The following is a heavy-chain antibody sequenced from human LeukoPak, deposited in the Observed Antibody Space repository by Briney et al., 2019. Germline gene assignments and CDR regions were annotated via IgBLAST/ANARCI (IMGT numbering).Heavy chain of an antibody. J-gene: IGHJ4*02. CDR2: IKQEGWEK. V-gene: IGHV3-7*01. CDR1: VFTLSRYW. CDR3: ARDTALNSHCRTGYTTSDY. Sequence: GGCLGLSRAASVFTLSRYWMSWVRDAPGRGREWVANIKQEGWEKHYVDSVKGGFTISRDNPQNSLYLPVNSLRARDTPVLFCARDTALNSHCRTGYTTSDYWGQGTLVTVSS. D-gene: IGHD2-15*01.